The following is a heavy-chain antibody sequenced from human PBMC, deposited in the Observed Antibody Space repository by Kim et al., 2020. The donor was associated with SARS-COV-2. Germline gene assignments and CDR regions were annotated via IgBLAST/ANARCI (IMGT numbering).Heavy chain of an antibody. Sequence: SETLSLTCTVSGGSISSSSYYWGWIRQPPGKGLEWIGSIYYSGSTYYNPSLKSRVTISVDTSKNQFSLKLSSVTAADTAVYYCARWFLSGARATCYFDYWGQGTLVTVSS. CDR1: GGSISSSSYY. J-gene: IGHJ4*02. CDR3: ARWFLSGARATCYFDY. D-gene: IGHD3-10*01. CDR2: IYYSGST. V-gene: IGHV4-39*01.